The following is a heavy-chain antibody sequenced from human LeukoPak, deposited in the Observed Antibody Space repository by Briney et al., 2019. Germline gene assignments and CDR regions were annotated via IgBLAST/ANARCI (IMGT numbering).Heavy chain of an antibody. CDR2: IIPIFGTA. CDR3: ARSMDVSRGMPFDCSSTSCYFSRGIDV. J-gene: IGHJ6*03. Sequence: GSSVKVSCKASGGTFSSYAISWVRQAPGQGLEWMGGIIPIFGTANYAQKFQGRVTITADESTSTAYMELSSLRSEDTAVYYCARSMDVSRGMPFDCSSTSCYFSRGIDVWGKGTTVTVSS. CDR1: GGTFSSYA. D-gene: IGHD2-2*01. V-gene: IGHV1-69*01.